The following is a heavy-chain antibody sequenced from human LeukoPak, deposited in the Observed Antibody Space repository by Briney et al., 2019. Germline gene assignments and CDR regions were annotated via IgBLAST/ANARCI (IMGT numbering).Heavy chain of an antibody. CDR2: IYYSGST. Sequence: SETLSLTCTVSGGSISSYYWSWIRQPPGKGLEWIGYIYYSGSTNYNPSLKSRVTISVDTSKNQFSLKLSSVTAADTAVYYCARAGPGKYSSSWFHPFDYWGQGTLVTVSS. CDR3: ARAGPGKYSSSWFHPFDY. CDR1: GGSISSYY. V-gene: IGHV4-59*01. J-gene: IGHJ4*02. D-gene: IGHD6-13*01.